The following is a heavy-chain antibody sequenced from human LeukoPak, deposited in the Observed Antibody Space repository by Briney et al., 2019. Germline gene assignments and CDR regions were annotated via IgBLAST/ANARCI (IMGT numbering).Heavy chain of an antibody. CDR3: ARKLTPLDY. D-gene: IGHD3-10*01. CDR1: GYSFTSYW. CDR2: IDPSDSYT. J-gene: IGHJ4*02. Sequence: GESLKISCKGSGYSFTSYWISWVRQMPGKGLEWMGRIDPSDSYTNYSPSFQGHVTISVDKSINTAYLQWSSLKASDTAIYYCARKLTPLDYWGQGTLATVSS. V-gene: IGHV5-10-1*01.